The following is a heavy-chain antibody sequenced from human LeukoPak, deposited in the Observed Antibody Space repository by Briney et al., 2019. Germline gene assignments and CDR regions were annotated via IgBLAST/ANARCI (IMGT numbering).Heavy chain of an antibody. J-gene: IGHJ1*01. CDR1: GYTFTSYG. Sequence: ASVKVSCKASGYTFTSYGISWVRQAPGQGLEWMGWISAYNGNTNYAQKLQGRVTMTTDTSTSTAYMELRSLRSDDTAVYYCARDRRCSSTSCYFTDWGQGTLVTVSS. CDR2: ISAYNGNT. V-gene: IGHV1-18*01. D-gene: IGHD2-2*01. CDR3: ARDRRCSSTSCYFTD.